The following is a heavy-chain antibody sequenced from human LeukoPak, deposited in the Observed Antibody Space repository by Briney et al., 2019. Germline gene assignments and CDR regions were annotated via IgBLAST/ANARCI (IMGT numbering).Heavy chain of an antibody. V-gene: IGHV1-46*01. CDR3: ARHTTGYNSPRDSFNI. CDR2: ISPSGAST. CDR1: GYTFTNYY. J-gene: IGHJ3*02. D-gene: IGHD1-1*01. Sequence: ASVKVSCKASGYTFTNYYMHWVRQAPGQGLEWMGMISPSGASTSYAQKFQGRVTMTRDVSTSTVYMELSSLRSEDTAVYYCARHTTGYNSPRDSFNIWGRGTMVTVSS.